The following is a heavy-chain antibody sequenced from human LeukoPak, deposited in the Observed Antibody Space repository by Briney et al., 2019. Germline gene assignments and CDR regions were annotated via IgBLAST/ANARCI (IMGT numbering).Heavy chain of an antibody. CDR2: ISGSGGST. CDR3: AKGDGDYDTFDY. D-gene: IGHD4-17*01. V-gene: IGHV3-23*01. J-gene: IGHJ4*02. Sequence: GGSLRLSXAASGFTFSSYAMSWIRQAPGKGLEWVSAISGSGGSTYYADSVKGRFTISRDNSKNTLYLQMNSLRAEDTAVYYCAKGDGDYDTFDYWGQGTLVTVSS. CDR1: GFTFSSYA.